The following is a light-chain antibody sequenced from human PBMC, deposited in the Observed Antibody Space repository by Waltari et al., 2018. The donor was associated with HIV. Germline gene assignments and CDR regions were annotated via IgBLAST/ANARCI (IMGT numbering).Light chain of an antibody. CDR3: SSYPSNSRV. Sequence: QSALTQPASVSGSRGQSITISCTGTSSDVGGYNYVSWYQQHPGKAPNLMIYDVTNRPTGVSKRFSGSRSGNTSSLSISGLHAEDESHYYCSSYPSNSRVFGTGTKVTVL. CDR2: DVT. CDR1: SSDVGGYNY. J-gene: IGLJ1*01. V-gene: IGLV2-14*03.